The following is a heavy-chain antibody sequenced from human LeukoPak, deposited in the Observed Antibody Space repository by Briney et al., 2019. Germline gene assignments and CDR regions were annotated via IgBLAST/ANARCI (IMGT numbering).Heavy chain of an antibody. J-gene: IGHJ6*03. CDR2: IWYDGSNK. D-gene: IGHD4-11*01. CDR3: AKNQVATVYFHYMDV. V-gene: IGHV3-33*06. CDR1: GFTFSSYG. Sequence: GGSLRLSCAASGFTFSSYGMHWVRQAPGKGLEWVAVIWYDGSNKYYADSVKGRFTISRDNSKNTLYLQMNSLRADDTAGYYCAKNQVATVYFHYMDVWGKGTTVTASS.